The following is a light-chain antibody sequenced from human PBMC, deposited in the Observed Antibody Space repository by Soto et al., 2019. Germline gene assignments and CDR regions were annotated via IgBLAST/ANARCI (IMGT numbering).Light chain of an antibody. J-gene: IGKJ1*01. V-gene: IGKV3-20*01. CDR3: QQYGSSPWT. CDR2: GAS. CDR1: QSVSSSY. Sequence: ELVLTQSPGTLSLSPGERATLSCRASQSVSSSYLAWYQQKPGQAPRPLIYGASSRAIGIPDRFSGSGSGTDSTPTISRLEPEDFAVYYCQQYGSSPWTFGQGNKV.